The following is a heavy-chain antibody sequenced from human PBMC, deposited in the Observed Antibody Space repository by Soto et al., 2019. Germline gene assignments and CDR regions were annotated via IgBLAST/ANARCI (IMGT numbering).Heavy chain of an antibody. V-gene: IGHV3-15*07. D-gene: IGHD3-22*01. J-gene: IGHJ4*01. CDR3: TTDSYSTIIIVRFDY. Sequence: GGSLRLSCAASGFTFSSYSMNWVRQAPGKGLEWVGRIKRKTDGGTTDYAEPVKGRFAISRDDSNNMVYLQMNSLKIEDTAVYYCTTDSYSTIIIVRFDYWGHGTLVTVSS. CDR2: IKRKTDGGTT. CDR1: GFTFSSYS.